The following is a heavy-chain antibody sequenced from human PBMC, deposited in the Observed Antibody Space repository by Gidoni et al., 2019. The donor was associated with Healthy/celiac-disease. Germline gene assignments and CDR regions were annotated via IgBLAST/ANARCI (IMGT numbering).Heavy chain of an antibody. J-gene: IGHJ4*02. V-gene: IGHV1-69*06. CDR1: GGTFSSYA. D-gene: IGHD2-2*01. Sequence: QVQLVQSVAEVKKPGSSVKVSCQASGGTFSSYAISWVRQPPGQGLEWMGGIIPIFGTANYAKKFQGRVTITADKSTSTAYMELSSLRSEDTAVYYCAGCSSTSCYDFDYWGQGTLVTVSS. CDR3: AGCSSTSCYDFDY. CDR2: IIPIFGTA.